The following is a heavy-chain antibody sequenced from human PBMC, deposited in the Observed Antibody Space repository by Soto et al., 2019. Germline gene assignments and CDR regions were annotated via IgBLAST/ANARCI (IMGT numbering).Heavy chain of an antibody. J-gene: IGHJ3*02. CDR2: ILVDGRT. CDR3: AKATATGGGAFDI. CDR1: GFICSSYD. D-gene: IGHD2-8*02. Sequence: PGGPLRLSCSASGFICSSYDMSWVRQAPGKGLEWVSTILVDGRTFYVDSVKGRFTISRDSSKNTVYLQMNSLTAGDTALYYCAKATATGGGAFDICGQGTMVTVSS. V-gene: IGHV3-23*01.